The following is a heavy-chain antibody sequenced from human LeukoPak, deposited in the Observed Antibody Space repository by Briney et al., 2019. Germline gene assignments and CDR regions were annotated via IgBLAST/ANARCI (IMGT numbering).Heavy chain of an antibody. CDR1: GFTFSSYA. D-gene: IGHD1-26*01. CDR3: ARDPLGATGYLDY. CDR2: ISSNGGST. V-gene: IGHV3-64*01. Sequence: GGPLRLSCAASGFTFSSYAMHWVRQAPGKGLEYVSAISSNGGSTYYANSVKGRFTISRDNSKNTLYLQMNSLRAEDTAVYYCARDPLGATGYLDYWGQGTLVTVSS. J-gene: IGHJ4*02.